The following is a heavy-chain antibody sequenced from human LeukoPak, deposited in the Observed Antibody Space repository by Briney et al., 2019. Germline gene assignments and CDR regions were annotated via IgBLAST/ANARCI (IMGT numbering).Heavy chain of an antibody. V-gene: IGHV3-21*01. CDR3: ARGLYRDSSSWYGVGWFDP. D-gene: IGHD6-13*01. CDR2: ISSSSSYI. Sequence: KSGGSLGLSCAASGFTFSSYSMNWVRQAPGKGLEWVSSISSSSSYIYYADSVKGRFTISRDNAKNSLYLQMNSLRAEDTAVYYCARGLYRDSSSWYGVGWFDPWGQGTLVTVSS. CDR1: GFTFSSYS. J-gene: IGHJ5*02.